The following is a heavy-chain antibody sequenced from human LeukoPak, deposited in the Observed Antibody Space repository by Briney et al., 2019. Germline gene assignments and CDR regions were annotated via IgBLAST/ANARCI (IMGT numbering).Heavy chain of an antibody. V-gene: IGHV4-59*12. CDR2: IYYSGST. J-gene: IGHJ4*02. D-gene: IGHD3-22*01. Sequence: SETLSLTCTVSGGSISSYYWSWIRQPPGKGLEWIGYIYYSGSTNYNPSLKSRVTISVDTSKNQFSLKLSSVTAADTAVYYCARDCDYYDSSGYDYWGQGSLVTVSS. CDR1: GGSISSYY. CDR3: ARDCDYYDSSGYDY.